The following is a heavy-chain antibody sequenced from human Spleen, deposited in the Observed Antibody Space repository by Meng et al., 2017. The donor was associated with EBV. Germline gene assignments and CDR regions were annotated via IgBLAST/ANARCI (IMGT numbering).Heavy chain of an antibody. CDR2: ISYDASYK. D-gene: IGHD2-21*01. J-gene: IGHJ4*02. Sequence: EAGVGLLQPGRSLSVSCVGSGFTFSTYVMHWFRQAPGKGLEWVATISYDASYKYYADSLKGLFTISRYNSKNTLYPQTNSLRGEDTAVYYCVAVIRSPQDDYWGQGTLVTVSS. CDR1: GFTFSTYV. V-gene: IGHV3-30*03. CDR3: VAVIRSPQDDY.